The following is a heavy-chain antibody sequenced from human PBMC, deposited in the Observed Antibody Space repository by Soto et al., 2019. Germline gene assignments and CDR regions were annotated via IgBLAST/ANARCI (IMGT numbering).Heavy chain of an antibody. CDR2: ISDSGGHT. V-gene: IGHV3-23*01. D-gene: IGHD2-15*01. J-gene: IGHJ2*01. CDR1: GFTFSSYA. CDR3: ARGLGYCSGGTCYRYFDP. Sequence: EVQLLESGGGLVQPGGSLRLSCAASGFTFSSYAISWVRQAPGKGLEWVSVISDSGGHTHYADSVQGRFTISRDNSKNTLDLHMDSLRVEDTAVYYCARGLGYCSGGTCYRYFDPWGRGTLVTVSS.